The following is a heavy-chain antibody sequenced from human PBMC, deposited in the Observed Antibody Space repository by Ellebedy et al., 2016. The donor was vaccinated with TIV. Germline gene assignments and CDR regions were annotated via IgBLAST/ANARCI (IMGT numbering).Heavy chain of an antibody. CDR2: ISGSGSST. V-gene: IGHV3-23*01. D-gene: IGHD1-26*01. CDR3: AKASIVGATSCFDY. CDR1: GFTFSTYA. Sequence: PGGSLRLSCAASGFTFSTYAMSWVRQAPGKGLEWVSAISGSGSSTYHADSVKGRFTISRDNSKNTLYLEMKSLKAEDPALYYCAKASIVGATSCFDYWGQGILVTVSS. J-gene: IGHJ4*02.